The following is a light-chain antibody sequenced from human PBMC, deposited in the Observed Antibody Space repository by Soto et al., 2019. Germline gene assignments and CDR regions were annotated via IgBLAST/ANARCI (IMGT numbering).Light chain of an antibody. CDR3: QVWDSSSDPWV. Sequence: SYELTQPPSVSVAPGKTARITCGGNNIGSKSEHWYQQKPGQAPVLVIYYDSDRPSGIPERFSGSNSGNTATLTISRVEAGDEDDYYCQVWDSSSDPWVFGGGTKVTVL. J-gene: IGLJ3*02. V-gene: IGLV3-21*04. CDR1: NIGSKS. CDR2: YDS.